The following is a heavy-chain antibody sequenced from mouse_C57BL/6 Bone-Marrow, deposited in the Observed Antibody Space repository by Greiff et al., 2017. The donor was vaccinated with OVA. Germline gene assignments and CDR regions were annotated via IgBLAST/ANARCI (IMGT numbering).Heavy chain of an antibody. J-gene: IGHJ4*01. CDR1: GFTFSDYG. Sequence: EVNVVESGGGLVKPGGSLKLSCAASGFTFSDYGMHWVRQAPEKGLEWVAYISSGSSTIYYADTVKGRFTISRDNAKNTLFLQTTSLRSEDTAMYYCASYYGSYAMDYWGQGTSVTVSS. D-gene: IGHD1-1*01. V-gene: IGHV5-17*01. CDR2: ISSGSSTI. CDR3: ASYYGSYAMDY.